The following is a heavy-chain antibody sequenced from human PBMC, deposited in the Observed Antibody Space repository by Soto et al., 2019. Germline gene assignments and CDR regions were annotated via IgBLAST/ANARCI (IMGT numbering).Heavy chain of an antibody. CDR3: ARRYGATSDY. D-gene: IGHD1-26*01. CDR1: GGSLSDNDYY. J-gene: IGHJ4*02. V-gene: IGHV4-61*08. CDR2: IYYSGST. Sequence: PSETLSLTCTVSGGSLSDNDYYWSWIRQPPGRGLEWIGYIYYSGSTNYNPSLKSRVIISVDTSKNQFSLKLSSVTAADTAVYYCARRYGATSDYWGQGTLVTVSS.